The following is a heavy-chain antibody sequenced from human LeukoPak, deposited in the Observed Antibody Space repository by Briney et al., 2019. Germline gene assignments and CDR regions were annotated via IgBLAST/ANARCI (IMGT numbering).Heavy chain of an antibody. CDR3: ARDGSPRDY. CDR1: GYTFTDYG. J-gene: IGHJ4*02. D-gene: IGHD6-13*01. CDR2: IRVYNGDT. V-gene: IGHV1-18*01. Sequence: ASGKVSCKASGYTFTDYGLSWVRQAPGQGLEWMGWIRVYNGDTNYAQEFQGRLTVTTDPSTSTAYMELRSLRSDDTAVYYCARDGSPRDYWGQGTLVTVSS.